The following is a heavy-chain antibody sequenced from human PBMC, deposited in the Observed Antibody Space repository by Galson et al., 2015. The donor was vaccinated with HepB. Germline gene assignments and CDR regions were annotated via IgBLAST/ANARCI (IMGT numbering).Heavy chain of an antibody. CDR2: IQHVGSPI. CDR1: GLTFRRSG. V-gene: IGHV3-30*02. D-gene: IGHD1-1*01. CDR3: ARGADWNSFDY. Sequence: SLRLSCAASGLTFRRSGMHWVRQAPGKGLEWLAVIQHVGSPIRYADSVKGRFTVSRDNSKNTLHLQMNSLRAEDTALYYCARGADWNSFDYWGQGTLVTVSS. J-gene: IGHJ4*02.